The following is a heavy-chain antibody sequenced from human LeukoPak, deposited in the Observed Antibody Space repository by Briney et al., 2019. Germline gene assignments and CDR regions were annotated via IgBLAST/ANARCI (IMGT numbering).Heavy chain of an antibody. CDR2: IYHYGTT. J-gene: IGHJ4*02. CDR1: GGPISSNNW. V-gene: IGHV4-4*02. D-gene: IGHD1-26*01. CDR3: ARGPSLGAHLDY. Sequence: SGTLSLTCAVSGGPISSNNWCTWVRQAPGKGLEWIGEIYHYGTTNYNPSLKGRVTISVDKSKNQFSLKFNSVTAADTAVYYCARGPSLGAHLDYWGQGTLVTVSS.